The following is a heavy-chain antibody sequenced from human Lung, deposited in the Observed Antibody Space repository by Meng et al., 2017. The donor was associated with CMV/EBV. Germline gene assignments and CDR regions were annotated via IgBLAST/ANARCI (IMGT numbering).Heavy chain of an antibody. CDR2: INPNTGDT. D-gene: IGHD3-16*01. Sequence: ASXXVSXKASGYTFTGYNIHWVRQAPGQGLEWMGWINPNTGDTNYAQKFQGRVTLTADTSISTAYMELSRLKSDDTAVFFCARLFHTSLGTNYDYGMDVWGQGXTVTVSS. J-gene: IGHJ6*02. V-gene: IGHV1-2*02. CDR3: ARLFHTSLGTNYDYGMDV. CDR1: GYTFTGYN.